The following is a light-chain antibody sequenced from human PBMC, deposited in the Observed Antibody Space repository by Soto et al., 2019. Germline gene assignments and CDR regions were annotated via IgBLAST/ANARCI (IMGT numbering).Light chain of an antibody. CDR2: DGS. V-gene: IGLV2-23*01. CDR3: CSHAGSSTVV. CDR1: NSDVGSYNL. J-gene: IGLJ2*01. Sequence: QSVLTQPASVSGSPGQSITISCTGTNSDVGSYNLVSWYQQHPGKAPKLMIYDGSKRPSGVSNRFSGSKSGNTASLTISGLQAEDEADYYCCSHAGSSTVVFGGGTKLTVL.